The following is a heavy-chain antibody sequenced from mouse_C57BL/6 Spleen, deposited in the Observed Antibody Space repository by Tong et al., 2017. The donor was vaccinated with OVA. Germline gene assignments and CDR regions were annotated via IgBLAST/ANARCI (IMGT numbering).Heavy chain of an antibody. CDR3: AYMITPGASFAY. Sequence: RYGVSWVRQPPGKGLEWLGVIWGDGSTNYHSALISRLSISSDNSKSQVFLKQNSLKNEDPAKYYCAYMITPGASFAYWSKGYLVTVAA. CDR1: RYG. D-gene: IGHD2-4*01. J-gene: IGHJ3*01. CDR2: IWGDGST. V-gene: IGHV2-3*01.